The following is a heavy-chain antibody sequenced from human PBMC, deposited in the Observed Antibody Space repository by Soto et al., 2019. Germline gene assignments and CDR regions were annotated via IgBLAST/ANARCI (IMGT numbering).Heavy chain of an antibody. J-gene: IGHJ3*02. V-gene: IGHV3-30*18. D-gene: IGHD3-10*01. Sequence: GGSLRLSCAASGFTFSSYGMHWVRQAPGKGLEWVAVISYDGSNKYYADSVKGRFTISRDNSKNTLYLQMNSLGAEDTAVYYCAKDIEWDLLRVAFDIWGQGTMVTVSS. CDR2: ISYDGSNK. CDR1: GFTFSSYG. CDR3: AKDIEWDLLRVAFDI.